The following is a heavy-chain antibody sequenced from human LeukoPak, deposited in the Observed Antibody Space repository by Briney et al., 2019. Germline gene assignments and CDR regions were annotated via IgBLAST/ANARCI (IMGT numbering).Heavy chain of an antibody. D-gene: IGHD3-10*01. CDR2: IWSDGSDK. Sequence: GGSLRLSCAASGFTFSSYGMHWVRQAPGKGLEWVAVIWSDGSDKYYADSVKGRFTISRDNSKKRLYLQMNSLRAEDTAVYYCARDFGGGYMDYWGQGTLVTVSS. CDR1: GFTFSSYG. J-gene: IGHJ4*02. V-gene: IGHV3-33*01. CDR3: ARDFGGGYMDY.